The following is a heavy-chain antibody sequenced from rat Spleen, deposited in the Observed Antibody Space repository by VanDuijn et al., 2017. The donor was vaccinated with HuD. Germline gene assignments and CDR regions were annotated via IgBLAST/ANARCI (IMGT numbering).Heavy chain of an antibody. Sequence: EVQLVESGGGLVQPGNSLKLSCAASGFTFSDYNMAWVRQAPKKGLEWVATISYDGSITYYRDSVKGRFTISRDNAKSTLYLQMDSLRSEDTATYYCARHAGPVGFAYWGQGTLVTVSS. V-gene: IGHV5-7*01. CDR1: GFTFSDYN. CDR2: ISYDGSIT. J-gene: IGHJ3*01. CDR3: ARHAGPVGFAY. D-gene: IGHD1-8*01.